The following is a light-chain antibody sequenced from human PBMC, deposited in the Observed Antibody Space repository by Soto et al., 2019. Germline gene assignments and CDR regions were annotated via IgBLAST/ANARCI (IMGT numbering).Light chain of an antibody. CDR1: QSLNSNS. CDR3: QQYDGSHRT. V-gene: IGKV3-20*01. J-gene: IGKJ1*01. Sequence: EIVLTQSPGTLSVSPGERATLSCRASQSLNSNSLAWYQQKPGQAPRLLIYNAYNRASGIPDRFSGSGSGTDFTLTISRLEPEDFVVYHCQQYDGSHRTFGKGTKVDI. CDR2: NAY.